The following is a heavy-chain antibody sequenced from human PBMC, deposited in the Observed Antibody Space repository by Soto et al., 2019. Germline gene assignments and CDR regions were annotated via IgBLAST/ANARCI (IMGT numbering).Heavy chain of an antibody. D-gene: IGHD6-19*01. CDR1: GFTFSSYW. CDR2: IKQDGSEK. CDR3: ARQPIPSIAVAGSAFDI. V-gene: IGHV3-7*05. Sequence: GGSLRLSCAASGFTFSSYWMSWVRQAPGKGLEWVANIKQDGSEKYYVDSVKGRFTISRDNAKNSLYLQMNSLRAEDTAVYYCARQPIPSIAVAGSAFDIWGQGTMVTVSS. J-gene: IGHJ3*02.